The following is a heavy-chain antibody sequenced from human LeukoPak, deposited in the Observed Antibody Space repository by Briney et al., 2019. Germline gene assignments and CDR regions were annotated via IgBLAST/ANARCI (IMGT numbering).Heavy chain of an antibody. CDR2: ISRTGNSI. V-gene: IGHV3-48*03. Sequence: GGSLRLSCAASGFTLSSYEMNWVRLAPAKGLEWISYISRTGNSIYYADSVKGRFTISRDSAKNSLYLQMNSLRAEDTAVYYCARGPYSSNWYVDYWGQGTLVTVAS. J-gene: IGHJ4*02. D-gene: IGHD6-13*01. CDR3: ARGPYSSNWYVDY. CDR1: GFTLSSYE.